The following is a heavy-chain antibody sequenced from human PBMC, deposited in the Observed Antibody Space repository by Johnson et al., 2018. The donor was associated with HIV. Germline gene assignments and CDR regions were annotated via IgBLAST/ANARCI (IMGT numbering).Heavy chain of an antibody. Sequence: VQLVESGGGLVQPGGSLRLSCAASGFTVSSNYMSWVRQAPGKGLEWVSVTYSGGSTYYADSVKGRFTISRDNSKNTLYLQMNSLRAEDTAVYYCARDSLQQPDAFDIWGQGTMVTVSS. V-gene: IGHV3-66*01. CDR1: GFTVSSNY. D-gene: IGHD6-13*01. CDR3: ARDSLQQPDAFDI. J-gene: IGHJ3*02. CDR2: TYSGGST.